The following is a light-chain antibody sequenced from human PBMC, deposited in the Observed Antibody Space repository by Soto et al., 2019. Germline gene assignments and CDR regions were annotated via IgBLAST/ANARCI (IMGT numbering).Light chain of an antibody. CDR2: RNN. Sequence: QSVLTQPPSASGTPEQRVIISCSGSSSNIGSYYVYWYQQLPGTAPKLLIYRNNQRPSGVPDRFSGSKSGTSASLAISGLRSEDEADYYCAAWDDSLSGVVFGGGTKLTVL. V-gene: IGLV1-47*01. J-gene: IGLJ2*01. CDR3: AAWDDSLSGVV. CDR1: SSNIGSYY.